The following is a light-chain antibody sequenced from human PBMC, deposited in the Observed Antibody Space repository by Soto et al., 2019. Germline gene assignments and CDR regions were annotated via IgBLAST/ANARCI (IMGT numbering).Light chain of an antibody. Sequence: EIVMNQTPANQCVARGESTSLSSRASQSVSSNLAWYQQKPGQAPRLLIYGASTRATGIPARFSGGGSGTEFTLSISSLQSEDFAVYYCQQYNNWPPWTFGQGTKVDNK. V-gene: IGKV3-15*01. CDR3: QQYNNWPPWT. CDR1: QSVSSN. J-gene: IGKJ1*01. CDR2: GAS.